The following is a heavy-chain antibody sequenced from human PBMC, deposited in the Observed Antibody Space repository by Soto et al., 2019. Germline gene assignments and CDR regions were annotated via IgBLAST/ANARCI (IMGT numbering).Heavy chain of an antibody. Sequence: SVKVSCKASGGTFSSYAISWVRQAPGQGLEWMGGIIPIFGTANYAQKFQGRVTITADESTSTAYMELSSLRSEDTAVYYCAREGVRPYNWFDPWGQGTLVTSPQ. CDR3: AREGVRPYNWFDP. CDR2: IIPIFGTA. V-gene: IGHV1-69*13. CDR1: GGTFSSYA. J-gene: IGHJ5*02. D-gene: IGHD1-1*01.